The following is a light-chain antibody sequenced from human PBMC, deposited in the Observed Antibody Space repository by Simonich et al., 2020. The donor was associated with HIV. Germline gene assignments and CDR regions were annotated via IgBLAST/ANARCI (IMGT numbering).Light chain of an antibody. Sequence: QSALTQPRSVSGSPGQSVTISCTGTSSDVGGYNYVSWYQQPPGKAPTLIIYDVTKRPSVVPDRFSGSKSGNTASLTISGLQAEDESDYYCCSYAGAYTVIFGRGTKVTVL. J-gene: IGLJ2*01. CDR2: DVT. CDR3: CSYAGAYTVI. CDR1: SSDVGGYNY. V-gene: IGLV2-11*01.